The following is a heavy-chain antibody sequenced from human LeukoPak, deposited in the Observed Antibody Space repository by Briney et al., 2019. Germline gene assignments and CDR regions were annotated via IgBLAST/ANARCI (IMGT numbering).Heavy chain of an antibody. D-gene: IGHD1-1*01. V-gene: IGHV3-21*01. CDR3: ARDSSQGTWNWFDP. CDR1: GFTFSSYS. CDR2: ISSSSSYI. J-gene: IGHJ5*02. Sequence: GGSLRLSCAASGFTFSSYSMNWVRQAPGKGLEWVSSISSSSSYIYYANSVKGRFTISRDNAKNSLYLQMNSLRAEGTAVYYCARDSSQGTWNWFDPWGQGTLVTVSS.